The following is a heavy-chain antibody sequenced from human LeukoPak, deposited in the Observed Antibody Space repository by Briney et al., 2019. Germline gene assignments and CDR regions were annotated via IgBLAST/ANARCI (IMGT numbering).Heavy chain of an antibody. J-gene: IGHJ4*02. D-gene: IGHD3-3*01. Sequence: GGSLRLSCAASGFTFSSYWMHWVRQAPGKGLVWVSRISSDGSSTSYADSVKGRFTISRDNAKNTLYLQMNSLRAEDTAVYYCATNRITIFGVVTDYWGQGTLVTVSS. CDR1: GFTFSSYW. CDR2: ISSDGSST. CDR3: ATNRITIFGVVTDY. V-gene: IGHV3-74*01.